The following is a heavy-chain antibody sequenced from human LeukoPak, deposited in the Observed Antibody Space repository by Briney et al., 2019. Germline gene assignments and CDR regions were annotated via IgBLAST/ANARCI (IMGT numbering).Heavy chain of an antibody. Sequence: GGSLRLSCAASGFTFSDYYMSWIRQAPGKGLEWVSYISSSGSTIYYADSVKGRFTISRDNAKNSLYLQMNSLRAEDTAVYYCAREFGAEWELLTGWYFDLWGRGTLVTVSS. CDR1: GFTFSDYY. CDR2: ISSSGSTI. J-gene: IGHJ2*01. V-gene: IGHV3-11*01. D-gene: IGHD1-26*01. CDR3: AREFGAEWELLTGWYFDL.